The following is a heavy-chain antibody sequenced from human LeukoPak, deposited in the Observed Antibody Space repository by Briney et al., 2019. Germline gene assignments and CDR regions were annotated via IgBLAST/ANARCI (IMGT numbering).Heavy chain of an antibody. CDR1: GGSISSYY. D-gene: IGHD3-3*01. CDR3: ARGKVADFWSGYPYHYYYMDV. Sequence: SETLSLTCTVSGGSISSYYWSWIRQPPGKGLEWIGYIYYSGSTNYNPSLKSRVTISVDTSKNQFSLKLSSVTAADTAVYYCARGKVADFWSGYPYHYYYMDVWGKGTTVTVSS. CDR2: IYYSGST. V-gene: IGHV4-59*01. J-gene: IGHJ6*03.